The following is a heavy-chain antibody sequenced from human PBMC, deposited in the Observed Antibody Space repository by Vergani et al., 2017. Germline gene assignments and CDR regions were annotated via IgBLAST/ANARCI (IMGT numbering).Heavy chain of an antibody. CDR3: ARETRDTTSSLDY. Sequence: QVQLVESGGGVVQPGTSLRLSCTPSSFKLGDYGMHWVRQAPGRGLEWVSMTWYEGNNNYYADSVKGRFTISKDISKNTLYLQMNSLRGDDTAVYYCARETRDTTSSLDYWGQGTLVTVSS. CDR2: TWYEGNNN. D-gene: IGHD5-24*01. CDR1: SFKLGDYG. V-gene: IGHV3-33*01. J-gene: IGHJ4*02.